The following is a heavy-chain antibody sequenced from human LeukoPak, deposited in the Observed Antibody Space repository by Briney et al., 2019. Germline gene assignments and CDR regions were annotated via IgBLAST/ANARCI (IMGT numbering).Heavy chain of an antibody. CDR3: ARRSSEGYYYYYMDV. CDR1: GGSVSSGSFY. V-gene: IGHV4-61*01. Sequence: SETLSLTCSVSGGSVSSGSFYWSWIRQPPGKGLEWIGYIYYSGSTNYNPSLKSRVTISVDTSKNQFSLKLSSVTAAETGVYFCARRSSEGYYYYYMDVWGKGTTVTVSS. J-gene: IGHJ6*03. CDR2: IYYSGST. D-gene: IGHD3-10*01.